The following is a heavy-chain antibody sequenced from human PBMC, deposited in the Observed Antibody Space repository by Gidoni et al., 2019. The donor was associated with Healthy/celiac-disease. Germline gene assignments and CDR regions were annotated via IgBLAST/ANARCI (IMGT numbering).Heavy chain of an antibody. Sequence: QVQLQESGPGLVKPSQTLSLPCTVSGGSISRGDYYLSWIRQPPGKGLEWIGYIDYSGSTYYNPSLKSRVTISVDTSKNQFSLKLSSVTAADTAVYYCARGRGRDGPGKKNGFDPWGQGTLVTVSS. J-gene: IGHJ5*02. CDR1: GGSISRGDYY. CDR3: ARGRGRDGPGKKNGFDP. V-gene: IGHV4-30-4*01. CDR2: IDYSGST.